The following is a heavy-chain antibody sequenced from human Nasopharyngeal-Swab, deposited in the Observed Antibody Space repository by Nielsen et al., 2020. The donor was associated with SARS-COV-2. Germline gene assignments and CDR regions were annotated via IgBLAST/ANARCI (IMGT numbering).Heavy chain of an antibody. D-gene: IGHD2-21*02. J-gene: IGHJ2*01. CDR2: IYSGGSR. CDR3: ARSRLPGVFSVTASWYFDL. V-gene: IGHV3-53*01. Sequence: VRQAPGKRLEWVSVIYSGGSRHYADSVKGRFTISRDNSKNALYLQMNSLRAEDTAVYYCARSRLPGVFSVTASWYFDLWGRGTLVTVSS.